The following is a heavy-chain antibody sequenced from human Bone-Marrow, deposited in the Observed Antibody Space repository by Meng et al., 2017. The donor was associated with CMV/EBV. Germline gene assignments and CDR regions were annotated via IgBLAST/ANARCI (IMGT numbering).Heavy chain of an antibody. Sequence: GESLKISCAASGFLFSTYALSWVRQAPGKGLEYVSGIAGSGAFTYYTDSVKGRFTISRDNSKNRLYLEMNSLRPEDTAVYYCAKDHWNSPDWFDPWGQGTLVTGSS. D-gene: IGHD1-7*01. CDR3: AKDHWNSPDWFDP. CDR2: IAGSGAFT. V-gene: IGHV3-23*01. CDR1: GFLFSTYA. J-gene: IGHJ5*02.